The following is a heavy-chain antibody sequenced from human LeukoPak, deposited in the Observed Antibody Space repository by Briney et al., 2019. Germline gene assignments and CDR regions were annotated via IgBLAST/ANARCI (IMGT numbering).Heavy chain of an antibody. CDR1: GGSISSGGYY. CDR2: IYYGGST. CDR3: ARHPMTTVTRTPYNWFDP. Sequence: PSQTLCLTCTVSGGSISSGGYYWSWIRQHPGKGLEWIGYIYYGGSTYYNPSLKSRVTISVDTSKNQFSLKLSSVTAADTAVYYCARHPMTTVTRTPYNWFDPWGQGTLVTVSS. V-gene: IGHV4-31*03. D-gene: IGHD4-17*01. J-gene: IGHJ5*02.